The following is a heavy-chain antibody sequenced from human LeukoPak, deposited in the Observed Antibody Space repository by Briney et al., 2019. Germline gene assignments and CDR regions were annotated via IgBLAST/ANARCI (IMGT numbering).Heavy chain of an antibody. CDR1: GGSISSSSYY. J-gene: IGHJ4*02. CDR3: ARPTTPSYYDSSGYHGGGYYFDY. CDR2: IYYSGST. V-gene: IGHV4-39*07. D-gene: IGHD3-22*01. Sequence: AETLSLTCTVSGGSISSSSYYWGWLRQPPGKGLEWIGSIYYSGSTYYNPSLKSRVTISVATSKNQFSLKLSSATAAATAVYYCARPTTPSYYDSSGYHGGGYYFDYWGQGTLVTVSS.